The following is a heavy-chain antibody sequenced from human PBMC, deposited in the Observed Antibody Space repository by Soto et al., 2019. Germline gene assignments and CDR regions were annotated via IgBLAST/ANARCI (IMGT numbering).Heavy chain of an antibody. CDR2: IKSKTDGGTT. D-gene: IGHD3-10*01. V-gene: IGHV3-15*07. Sequence: EVQLVESGGGLVKPGGSLRLSCAASGFTFSNAWMNWVRQATGKGLEWVGRIKSKTDGGTTDYAAPVKGRFTISRDDSKNTLYLQMNSLKTEDTAVYYCTTDPSGYYYYGSGSYFGLDYWGQGTLVTVSS. CDR3: TTDPSGYYYYGSGSYFGLDY. J-gene: IGHJ4*02. CDR1: GFTFSNAW.